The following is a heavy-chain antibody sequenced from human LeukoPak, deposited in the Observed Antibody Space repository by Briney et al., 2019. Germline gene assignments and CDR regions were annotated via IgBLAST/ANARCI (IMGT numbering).Heavy chain of an antibody. CDR2: IIPIFGTA. Sequence: ASVKVSCEASGGTFSSYAISWVRQAPGQGLEWMGGIIPIFGTANYAQKFQGRVTITADESTSTAYMELSSLRSEDTAVYYCARGPREWLLFRLDPWGQGTLVTVSS. J-gene: IGHJ5*02. D-gene: IGHD3-3*01. CDR3: ARGPREWLLFRLDP. V-gene: IGHV1-69*13. CDR1: GGTFSSYA.